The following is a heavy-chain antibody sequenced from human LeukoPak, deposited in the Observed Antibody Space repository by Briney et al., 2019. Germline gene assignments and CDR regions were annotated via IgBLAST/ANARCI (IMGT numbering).Heavy chain of an antibody. V-gene: IGHV4-4*07. J-gene: IGHJ5*02. Sequence: SETLSLTCTVSGGSISNYYWSWIRQPAGKGLEWIGRIYSSGTTIYNPSLKSRVTMSVDTSKNQFSLKLSSVTAADTAVYYCASFSWGSGSYNQEAIWSWFDPWGQGTLVIVSS. CDR2: IYSSGTT. CDR1: GGSISNYY. D-gene: IGHD3-10*01. CDR3: ASFSWGSGSYNQEAIWSWFDP.